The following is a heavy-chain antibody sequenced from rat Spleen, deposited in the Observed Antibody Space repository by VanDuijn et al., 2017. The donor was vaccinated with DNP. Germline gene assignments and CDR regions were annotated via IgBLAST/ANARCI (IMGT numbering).Heavy chain of an antibody. J-gene: IGHJ4*01. CDR2: MWYDGDT. Sequence: QVQLKESGPGLVQPSQTLSLTCTASGFSLPDYSLHWVRQPSGKGPEWMGKMWYDGDTAYNSALKSRLSISRDTSKSQVFLQMDSLQTEETAIYFCTRAPYGSWALDAWGQGTSVTVSS. CDR3: TRAPYGSWALDA. D-gene: IGHD1-3*01. V-gene: IGHV2S30*01. CDR1: GFSLPDYS.